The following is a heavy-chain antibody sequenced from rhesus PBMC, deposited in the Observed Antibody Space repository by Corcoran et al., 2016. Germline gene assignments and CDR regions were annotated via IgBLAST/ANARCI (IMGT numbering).Heavy chain of an antibody. CDR3: ATGTWNNGYYFDY. CDR2: VEPKDWEA. J-gene: IGHJ4*01. V-gene: IGHV1-111*02. CDR1: GYTFTDYY. Sequence: EVQLVQSGAEVKKPGASVKISCQASGYTFTDYYLHRVRQAPGKGLEWKGRVEPKDWEARHAQRFQDRVTITADTSTDTAYMELSSLRSEDTAVYYCATGTWNNGYYFDYWGQGVLVTVSS. D-gene: IGHD1-20*01.